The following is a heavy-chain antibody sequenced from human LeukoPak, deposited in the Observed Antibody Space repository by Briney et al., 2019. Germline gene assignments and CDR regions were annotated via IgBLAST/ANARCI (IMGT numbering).Heavy chain of an antibody. CDR2: IYSTGST. CDR3: ARQIASAGTAGFDF. J-gene: IGHJ4*02. V-gene: IGHV4-4*07. Sequence: SETLSLTCAVSGGSISSYYWSWIRQPAGKGLEWIGRIYSTGSTNHNPSLKSRVTMSVDTSKNQFSLRLRSVTAADTAVYYCARQIASAGTAGFDFWGQGALVTVSS. D-gene: IGHD6-13*01. CDR1: GGSISSYY.